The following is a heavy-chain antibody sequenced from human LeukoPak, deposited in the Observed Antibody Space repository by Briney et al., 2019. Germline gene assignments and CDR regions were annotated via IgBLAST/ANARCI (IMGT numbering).Heavy chain of an antibody. V-gene: IGHV4-34*01. D-gene: IGHD2-15*01. CDR3: ARTRGLYCSGGSCYFYYYYGMDV. CDR2: INHSGST. J-gene: IGHJ6*02. CDR1: GGSFSGYY. Sequence: TSETLSLTCAVYGGSFSGYYWSWIRQPPGKGLEWIGEINHSGSTNYNPSLKSRVTISVDTSKNQFSLKLSSVTAADTAVYYCARTRGLYCSGGSCYFYYYYGMDVWGQGTTVTVSS.